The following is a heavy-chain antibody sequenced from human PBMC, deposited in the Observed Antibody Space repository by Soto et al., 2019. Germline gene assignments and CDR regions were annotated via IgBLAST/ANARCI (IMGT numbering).Heavy chain of an antibody. CDR1: GYTFTSYA. V-gene: IGHV1-3*01. Sequence: QVQLVQSGAEVKKPGASVKVSCKASGYTFTSYAMHWVRQAPGQRLEWMGWINAGNGNTKYSQKFQGRVTMTRDTSARTAYMELSSLRSEDTAVYYCARCFSGSDADWFDPWGQGTLVNVSS. CDR2: INAGNGNT. J-gene: IGHJ5*02. CDR3: ARCFSGSDADWFDP. D-gene: IGHD2-21*02.